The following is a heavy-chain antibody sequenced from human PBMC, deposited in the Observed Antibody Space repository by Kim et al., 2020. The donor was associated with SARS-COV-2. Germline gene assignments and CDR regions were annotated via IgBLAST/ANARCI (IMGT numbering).Heavy chain of an antibody. V-gene: IGHV3-11*06. J-gene: IGHJ3*02. Sequence: YADSVKGGFTISRDNAKGSLFLQRSSLRAEETAVYYCAREERSGLDAFDIWGQGTMVTVSS. D-gene: IGHD3-16*01. CDR3: AREERSGLDAFDI.